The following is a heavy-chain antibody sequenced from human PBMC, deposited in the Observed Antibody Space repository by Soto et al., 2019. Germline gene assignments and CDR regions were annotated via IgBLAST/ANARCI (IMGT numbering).Heavy chain of an antibody. Sequence: QVQLQESGPGLLKPSETLSLTCSVSGDSVSSGFYYWTWIRQSPVKGLEWIGNIYYSGSTEYNPSLTSRVTISIDMSKNQLSLTLTSVTAADSAVYFCARPCGHTSGVFENWGQGTTVTVSS. D-gene: IGHD5-18*01. J-gene: IGHJ3*02. V-gene: IGHV4-61*01. CDR3: ARPCGHTSGVFEN. CDR1: GDSVSSGFYY. CDR2: IYYSGST.